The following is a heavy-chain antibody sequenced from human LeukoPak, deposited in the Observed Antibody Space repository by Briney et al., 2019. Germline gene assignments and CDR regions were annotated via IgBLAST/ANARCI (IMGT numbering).Heavy chain of an antibody. CDR2: IYSGGST. Sequence: PGESLRLSCAASGVTISSSYICWVRQAPAKGKELVWVIYSGGSTYYADSVKGRFTISRDNSKNTLYLQMNSLRAEDPAVYHCAIGSGSYRTPYFYMDVWGTGTTVTVSS. CDR3: AIGSGSYRTPYFYMDV. J-gene: IGHJ6*03. D-gene: IGHD3-10*01. V-gene: IGHV3-53*01. CDR1: GVTISSSY.